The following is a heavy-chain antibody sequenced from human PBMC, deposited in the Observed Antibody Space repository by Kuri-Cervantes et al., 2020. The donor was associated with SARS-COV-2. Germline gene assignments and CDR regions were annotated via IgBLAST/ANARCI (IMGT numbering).Heavy chain of an antibody. Sequence: ESLKISCTVSGYSISSGYYWGWIRQPPGKGLEWIGSIYHSGSTYYNPSLKSRVTISVDTSKNQFSLKLSSVTAADTAVYYCARVPYDILTGYYLSPTFDYWGQGTLVTVSS. CDR2: IYHSGST. CDR1: GYSISSGYY. V-gene: IGHV4-38-2*02. J-gene: IGHJ4*02. D-gene: IGHD3-9*01. CDR3: ARVPYDILTGYYLSPTFDY.